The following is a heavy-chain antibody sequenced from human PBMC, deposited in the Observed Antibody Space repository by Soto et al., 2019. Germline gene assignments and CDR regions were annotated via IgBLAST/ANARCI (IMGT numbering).Heavy chain of an antibody. J-gene: IGHJ4*02. CDR3: ASGLRGGSQTSAFDY. Sequence: ASVKVSCKASGYTFTDYYMHWVRQAPGQGLEWMGWINPNSGGTNYSQNFQGWVTMTRDTSISTAYMELSRLRSDDTAVYYCASGLRGGSQTSAFDYWGQGTLVTVSS. CDR2: INPNSGGT. V-gene: IGHV1-2*04. D-gene: IGHD2-15*01. CDR1: GYTFTDYY.